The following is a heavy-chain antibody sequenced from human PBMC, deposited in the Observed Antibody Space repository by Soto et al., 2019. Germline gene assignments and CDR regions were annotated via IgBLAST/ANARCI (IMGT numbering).Heavy chain of an antibody. CDR1: GFTFRSYA. CDR3: AKDQMIVVLLFDY. CDR2: LRGSGGST. Sequence: GGSMRLPSAASGFTFRSYAMSRVRQAPGTVPEWAPALRGSGGSTCSAESVKVRFTISRDNSKNTLYLQMNSLRADDTAVYYCAKDQMIVVLLFDYWGQGSLLTASS. D-gene: IGHD3-22*01. V-gene: IGHV3-23*01. J-gene: IGHJ4*02.